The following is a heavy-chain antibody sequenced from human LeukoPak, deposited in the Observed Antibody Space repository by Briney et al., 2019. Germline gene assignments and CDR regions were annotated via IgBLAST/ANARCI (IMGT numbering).Heavy chain of an antibody. J-gene: IGHJ4*02. CDR3: ATDDYRGLGY. V-gene: IGHV3-74*01. CDR1: RITFTDYW. CDR2: VNQDESYT. Sequence: GGSLRLSCEVSRITFTDYWMHWVRQVPGKGLVWVSHVNQDESYTTYADSVKGRFTISRDNIKDTLYLQMNSLRAEDTAVYYCATDDYRGLGYWGQGTLVTVSS. D-gene: IGHD4-11*01.